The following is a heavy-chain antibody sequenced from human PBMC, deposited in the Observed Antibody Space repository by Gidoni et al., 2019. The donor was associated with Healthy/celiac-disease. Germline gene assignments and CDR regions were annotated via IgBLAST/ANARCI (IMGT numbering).Heavy chain of an antibody. CDR2: INNSGST. D-gene: IGHD4-17*01. J-gene: IGHJ4*02. Sequence: QVQLQQWGAGLLKPSETLSLTCAVYGGSFSGYYWSWIRQPPGKGLEWIGEINNSGSTNYNPSLKSRVTISVDTSKNQFSLKLSSVTAADTAVYYCARTGWATVTWMADYWGQGTLVTVSS. V-gene: IGHV4-34*01. CDR3: ARTGWATVTWMADY. CDR1: GGSFSGYY.